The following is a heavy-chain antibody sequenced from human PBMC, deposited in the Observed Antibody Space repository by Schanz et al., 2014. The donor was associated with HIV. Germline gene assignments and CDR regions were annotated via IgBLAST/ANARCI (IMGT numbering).Heavy chain of an antibody. V-gene: IGHV3-74*02. Sequence: EVQLVESGGGLVQPGGSLRLSCAASGFTFSNDWMHWVRQAPGKGLVWVSRINALGTTTAYADSVKGRFAISRDNSKNTLYLQMNSLRAEDTAVYYCARQYYYDSSGYYPFFDYWGQGTLVTVSS. D-gene: IGHD3-22*01. CDR3: ARQYYYDSSGYYPFFDY. J-gene: IGHJ4*02. CDR1: GFTFSNDW. CDR2: INALGTTT.